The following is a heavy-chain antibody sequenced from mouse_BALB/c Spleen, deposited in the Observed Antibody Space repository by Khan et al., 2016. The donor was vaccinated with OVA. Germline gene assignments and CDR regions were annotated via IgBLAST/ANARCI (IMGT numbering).Heavy chain of an antibody. V-gene: IGHV14-3*02. D-gene: IGHD2-3*01. CDR2: IAPADGNS. CDR1: GFNIKDTY. CDR3: ASPTYDTRYFDV. J-gene: IGHJ1*01. Sequence: EVELVESGAELVKPGASIRLSCTASGFNIKDTYIHWVMQSPEQGLEWIGRIAPADGNSKYDPKFQDKATITSDTSYNTSYLQLSSLTSEDTAVYFCASPTYDTRYFDVWGAGTTVTVSS.